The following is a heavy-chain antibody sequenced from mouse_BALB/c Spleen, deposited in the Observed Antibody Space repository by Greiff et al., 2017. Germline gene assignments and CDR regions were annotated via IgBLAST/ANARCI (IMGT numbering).Heavy chain of an antibody. CDR3: ARNYRYDGPWFAY. V-gene: IGHV1-14*01. Sequence: VQLQQSGPELVKPGASVKMSCKASGYTFTSYVMHWVKQKPGQGLEWIGYINPYNDGTKYNEKFKGKATLTSDKSSSTAYMELSSLTSEDSAVYYCARNYRYDGPWFAYWGQGTLVTVSA. J-gene: IGHJ3*01. CDR1: GYTFTSYV. D-gene: IGHD2-14*01. CDR2: INPYNDGT.